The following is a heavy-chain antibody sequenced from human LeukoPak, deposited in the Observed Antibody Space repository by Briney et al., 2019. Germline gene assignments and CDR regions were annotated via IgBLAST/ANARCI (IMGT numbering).Heavy chain of an antibody. CDR2: IGTSGATT. CDR1: GFTFSTYV. CDR3: ARIERCDY. V-gene: IGHV3-23*01. Sequence: PGGSLRLSCVTSGFTFSTYVMSWVRKFPGKGLEWLSSIGTSGATTTYADPVKGRFTISRDNSENTLYLQMNSLRVEDTAEYYCARIERCDYWGQGTLVTVSS. J-gene: IGHJ4*02.